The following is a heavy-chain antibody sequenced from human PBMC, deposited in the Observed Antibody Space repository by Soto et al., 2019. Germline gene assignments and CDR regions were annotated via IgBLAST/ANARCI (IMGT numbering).Heavy chain of an antibody. CDR1: GFTLSSYA. CDR2: ISGGGGST. D-gene: IGHD1-26*01. CDR3: AKDREVVRASPFDS. V-gene: IGHV3-23*01. J-gene: IGHJ4*02. Sequence: EVQLLESGGGLVQPGGSLRLSCGASGFTLSSYAMSWVRQAPGKGLEWVSTISGGGGSTHYADSVKGRFTISRDNSKNTLYLQMNSLRAEDTAVYYCAKDREVVRASPFDSWGQGTLVTVSS.